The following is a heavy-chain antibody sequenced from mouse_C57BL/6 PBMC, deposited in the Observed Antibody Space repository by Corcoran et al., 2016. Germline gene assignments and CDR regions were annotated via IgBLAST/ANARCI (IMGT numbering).Heavy chain of an antibody. CDR1: GYTFTDYY. Sequence: QVQLKQSGAELVRPGASVKLSCKASGYTFTDYYINWVKQRPGQGLEWIARIYPGSGNTYYNEKFKGKATLTAEKSSSTAYMQLSSLTSEDSAVYFCARYRTTCSMDYWGQGTSVTVSS. CDR2: IYPGSGNT. J-gene: IGHJ4*01. D-gene: IGHD1-1*01. V-gene: IGHV1-76*01. CDR3: ARYRTTCSMDY.